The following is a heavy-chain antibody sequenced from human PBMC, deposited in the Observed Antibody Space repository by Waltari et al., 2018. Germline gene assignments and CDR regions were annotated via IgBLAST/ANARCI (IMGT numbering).Heavy chain of an antibody. V-gene: IGHV3-21*01. CDR3: ARRSIDAFDI. CDR2: ISSSSSYI. Sequence: EVQLVESGGGLVKPGGSLRLSCAASGFTFSSYSMNWVRQAPGKGLECVSSISSSSSYIYYADSVKGRFTISRDNAKNSLYLQMNSLRAEDTAVYYCARRSIDAFDIWGQGTMVTVSS. CDR1: GFTFSSYS. J-gene: IGHJ3*02.